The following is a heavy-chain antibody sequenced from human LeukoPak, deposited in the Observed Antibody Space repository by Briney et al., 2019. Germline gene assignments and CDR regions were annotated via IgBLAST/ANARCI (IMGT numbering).Heavy chain of an antibody. CDR1: GGSTSSFY. D-gene: IGHD6-19*01. CDR2: VYYTGTT. V-gene: IGHV4-59*01. CDR3: ARGPPLYISGWDGGAFDT. J-gene: IGHJ3*02. Sequence: PSETLSLTCTVSGGSTSSFYWNWIRQSPGKGLEWIAYVYYTGTTSVNPALKSRVTISVDTTKNQFSLKLASVTAADTAVYYCARGPPLYISGWDGGAFDTWGQGTMVTVSS.